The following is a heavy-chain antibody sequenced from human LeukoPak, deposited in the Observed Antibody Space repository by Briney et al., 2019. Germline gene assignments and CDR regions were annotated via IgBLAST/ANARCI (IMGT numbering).Heavy chain of an antibody. J-gene: IGHJ4*02. V-gene: IGHV3-21*01. D-gene: IGHD3-10*01. Sequence: PGGSLRLSCAASGFTFGSYSMNWVRQAPGKGLEWVSSISSSSSYIYYADSVKGRFTISRDNAKNSLYLQMNSLRAEDTAVYYCARDGTMVRGVIIHFDYWGQGTLVTVSS. CDR1: GFTFGSYS. CDR2: ISSSSSYI. CDR3: ARDGTMVRGVIIHFDY.